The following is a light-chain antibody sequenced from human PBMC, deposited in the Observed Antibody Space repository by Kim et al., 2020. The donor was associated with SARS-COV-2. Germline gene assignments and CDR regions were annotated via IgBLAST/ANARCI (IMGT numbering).Light chain of an antibody. Sequence: ELTQPPSASGTPGQRVTISCSGSSSNIGSNYVYWYQQLPGTAPKLLIYRNNQRPSGVPDRFSGSKSGTSASLAISGLRSEDEADYYCAAWDDSLSGQVFGGGTQLTVL. V-gene: IGLV1-47*01. CDR2: RNN. CDR1: SSNIGSNY. CDR3: AAWDDSLSGQV. J-gene: IGLJ3*02.